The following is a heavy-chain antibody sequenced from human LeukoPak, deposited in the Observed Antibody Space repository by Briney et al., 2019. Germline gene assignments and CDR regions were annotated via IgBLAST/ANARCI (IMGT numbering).Heavy chain of an antibody. J-gene: IGHJ6*02. CDR3: ARDGGIHLAPYSSGEYYYYGMDV. Sequence: SETLSLTCTVSGGSISSYYWSWIRQPPGKGLEWIGYIYYSGSSNYNPSLKSRVTISVDTSKNQFSLKLSSVTAADTAVYYCARDGGIHLAPYSSGEYYYYGMDVWGQGTTVTVSS. D-gene: IGHD6-19*01. CDR2: IYYSGSS. CDR1: GGSISSYY. V-gene: IGHV4-59*12.